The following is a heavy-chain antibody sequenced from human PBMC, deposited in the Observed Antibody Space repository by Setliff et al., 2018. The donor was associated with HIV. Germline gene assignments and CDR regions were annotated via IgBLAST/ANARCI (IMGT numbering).Heavy chain of an antibody. Sequence: GESLQISCAASGVTLYNNYMDWVRQAPGKGLEWVGRIGNGNRYSTECAASVKGRFIISRDDSENSLSLQMNSLKTEDTAVYYCVGGSGTDRYDYWGRGTLVTVSS. V-gene: IGHV3-72*01. D-gene: IGHD3-10*01. CDR2: IGNGNRYST. J-gene: IGHJ4*02. CDR3: VGGSGTDRYDY. CDR1: GVTLYNNY.